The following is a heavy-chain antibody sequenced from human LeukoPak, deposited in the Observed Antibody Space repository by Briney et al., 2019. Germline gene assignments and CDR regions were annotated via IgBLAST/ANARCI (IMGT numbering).Heavy chain of an antibody. CDR1: GFTFSSYG. J-gene: IGHJ3*02. D-gene: IGHD1-20*01. CDR2: ISYDGSNK. V-gene: IGHV3-30*18. Sequence: PGRSLRLSCAASGFTFSSYGMHWVRQAPGKGLEWVAVISYDGSNKYYADSVKGRFTISRDNSKNTLYLQMNSLRAEDTAVYYCANFNWNDDLNAFDIWGQGTMVTVSS. CDR3: ANFNWNDDLNAFDI.